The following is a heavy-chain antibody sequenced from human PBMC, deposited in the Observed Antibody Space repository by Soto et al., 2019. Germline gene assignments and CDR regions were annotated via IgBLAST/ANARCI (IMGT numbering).Heavy chain of an antibody. V-gene: IGHV4-34*01. Sequence: QVQLQQWGAGLLKPSETLSLTCAVYGGSFSGYYWSWIRQPPVKGLEWMGEINHSGSTNYNPSLKSRVTISVDTSKNQFSLQLSSVTAADTAVYYCASPLYSSGWLKTGAYYFDYWGQGTLVTVSS. CDR3: ASPLYSSGWLKTGAYYFDY. CDR2: INHSGST. CDR1: GGSFSGYY. D-gene: IGHD6-19*01. J-gene: IGHJ4*02.